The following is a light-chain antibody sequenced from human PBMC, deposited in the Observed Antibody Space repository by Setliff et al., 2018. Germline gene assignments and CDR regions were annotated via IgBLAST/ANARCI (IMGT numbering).Light chain of an antibody. Sequence: QSVLTQPPSVSGAPGQRVTISCTGSRSNIGAGHAVHWYQQFPGTAPKLLIFSNNDRPSGVSNRFTGSKSGTSASLTISGLQSEDEGDYYCAAWDDSLTGSYVFGTGTKVTVL. J-gene: IGLJ1*01. V-gene: IGLV1-40*01. CDR2: SNN. CDR3: AAWDDSLTGSYV. CDR1: RSNIGAGHA.